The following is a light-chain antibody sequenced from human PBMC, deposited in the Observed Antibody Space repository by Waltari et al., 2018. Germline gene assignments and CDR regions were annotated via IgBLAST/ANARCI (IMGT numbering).Light chain of an antibody. J-gene: IGKJ2*01. Sequence: DIQMTQSPSTLSASVGDRVTITCRASQSISSWLAWYQQKPGKAPKLLIYKASSLESGVPSRFSGSGSGTKFTLTISSLQPDDFATYYCQQYNSYSYTFGQGTNLEIK. CDR1: QSISSW. CDR2: KAS. V-gene: IGKV1-5*03. CDR3: QQYNSYSYT.